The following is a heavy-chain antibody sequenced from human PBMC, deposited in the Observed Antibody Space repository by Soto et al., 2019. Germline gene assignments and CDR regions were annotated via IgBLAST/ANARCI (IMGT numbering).Heavy chain of an antibody. D-gene: IGHD6-6*01. J-gene: IGHJ4*02. CDR1: GGTFSSYA. CDR2: IIPIFGTA. Sequence: SVKVSCKASGGTFSSYAISWVRQAPGQGLEWMGGIIPIFGTANYAQKFQGRVTITADESTSTAYMELSSLRSEDTAVYYCARDNSSYPPGFDYWGQGTLVTVSS. V-gene: IGHV1-69*13. CDR3: ARDNSSYPPGFDY.